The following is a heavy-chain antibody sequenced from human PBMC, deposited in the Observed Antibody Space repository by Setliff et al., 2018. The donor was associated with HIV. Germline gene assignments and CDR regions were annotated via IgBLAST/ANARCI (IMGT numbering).Heavy chain of an antibody. J-gene: IGHJ4*02. CDR2: IKADGTDK. CDR3: ARDLIWGFDY. D-gene: IGHD3-16*01. Sequence: PGGSLRLSCAASGFTFSAHQMSWVRQPPGKGLEWVANIKADGTDKYYVDSVKGRFTVSRDNARSSLYLQLNSLRSEDTAVYYCARDLIWGFDYWGQGTPVTVSS. CDR1: GFTFSAHQ. V-gene: IGHV3-7*01.